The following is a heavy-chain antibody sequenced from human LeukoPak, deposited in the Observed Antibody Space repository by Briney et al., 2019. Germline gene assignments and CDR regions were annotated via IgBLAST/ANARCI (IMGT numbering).Heavy chain of an antibody. J-gene: IGHJ4*02. Sequence: PGGSLRLSCAASGFTFSSHWMSWVRQAPGKGLEWVANIKQDGSEKYYVDSVKGRFTISRDNAKNSLYLQMNSLRAEDTAVYYCARVATNYDFWSGYPDYFDYWGQGTLVTVSS. V-gene: IGHV3-7*01. CDR1: GFTFSSHW. CDR2: IKQDGSEK. D-gene: IGHD3-3*01. CDR3: ARVATNYDFWSGYPDYFDY.